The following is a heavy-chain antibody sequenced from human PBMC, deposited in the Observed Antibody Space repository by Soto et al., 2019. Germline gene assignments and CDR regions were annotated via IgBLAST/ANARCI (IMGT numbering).Heavy chain of an antibody. CDR3: ARDPLIAAAGKVYYYYGMAV. CDR1: GGTFSRYA. V-gene: IGHV1-69*06. D-gene: IGHD6-13*01. Sequence: QVQLVQSGAEVKKPGSSVKVSCKASGGTFSRYAISWVRQAPGQGLEWMGGIIPIFGTANYAQKFQGRVTITADKSTSTAYMELSSLRSEDTAVYYCARDPLIAAAGKVYYYYGMAVWGQGTTVTVSS. CDR2: IIPIFGTA. J-gene: IGHJ6*02.